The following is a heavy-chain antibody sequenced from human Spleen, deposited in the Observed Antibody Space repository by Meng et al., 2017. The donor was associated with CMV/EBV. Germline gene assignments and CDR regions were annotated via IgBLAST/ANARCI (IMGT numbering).Heavy chain of an antibody. V-gene: IGHV3-15*01. D-gene: IGHD2-8*01. CDR1: GFTFSNAW. Sequence: GESLKISCAASGFTFSNAWMSWVRQAPGKGLEWVGRIKSKTDGGTTDYAAPVKGRFTISRDDSKNTLYLQMNSLKTEDTAVYYCTTNAVYARDVYYYYCMDVWGQGTTVTVSS. J-gene: IGHJ6*02. CDR3: TTNAVYARDVYYYYCMDV. CDR2: IKSKTDGGTT.